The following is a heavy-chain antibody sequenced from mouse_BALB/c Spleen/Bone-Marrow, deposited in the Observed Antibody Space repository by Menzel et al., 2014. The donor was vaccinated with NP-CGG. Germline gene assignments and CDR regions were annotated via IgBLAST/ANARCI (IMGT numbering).Heavy chain of an antibody. V-gene: IGHV14-3*02. J-gene: IGHJ1*01. Sequence: VHVKQSGAELVKPGASVKLSCTASGFNIKDTYMHWVKQRPEQGLEWIGRIDPANGNTKYDPKFQGKATITADTSSSTAYLQLCSLTSEDTAVYYCARWGKLGRGYFDVWGAGTTVTVSS. CDR2: IDPANGNT. CDR3: ARWGKLGRGYFDV. D-gene: IGHD4-1*01. CDR1: GFNIKDTY.